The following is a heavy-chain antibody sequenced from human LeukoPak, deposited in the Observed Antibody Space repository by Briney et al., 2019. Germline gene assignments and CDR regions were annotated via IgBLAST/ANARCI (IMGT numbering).Heavy chain of an antibody. CDR3: ASSKPDFWSGYPWVGY. CDR2: ISGSGNGT. Sequence: GGSLRLSCTASGFTFRTYAMNWVRQAPGKGLEWLSGISGSGNGTYYADSVKGRFTISRDNSKNTLYLQMNSLRAEDTAVYYCASSKPDFWSGYPWVGYWGQGTLVTVSS. J-gene: IGHJ4*02. D-gene: IGHD3-3*01. CDR1: GFTFRTYA. V-gene: IGHV3-23*01.